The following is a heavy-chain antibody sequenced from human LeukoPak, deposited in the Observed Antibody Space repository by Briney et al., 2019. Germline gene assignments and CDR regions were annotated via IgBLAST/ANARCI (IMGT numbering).Heavy chain of an antibody. D-gene: IGHD2-21*01. CDR1: RFTFSTYA. Sequence: GSLGHSCVPPRFTFSTYAMSSVRQALRKGLGWVSPTRVSVGGTYYAESLWGGVTLSRDISENTLFLYMNSLRAEETAVYYWVKDWRDVSNCGNDGVQYWGRGTLVTVSS. J-gene: IGHJ4*02. CDR3: VKDWRDVSNCGNDGVQY. V-gene: IGHV3-23*01. CDR2: TRVSVGGT.